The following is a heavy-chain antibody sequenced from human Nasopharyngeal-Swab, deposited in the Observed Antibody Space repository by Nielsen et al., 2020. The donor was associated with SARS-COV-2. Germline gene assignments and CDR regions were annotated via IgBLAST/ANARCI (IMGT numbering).Heavy chain of an antibody. CDR2: INPNSGGT. CDR3: ARLPTALVGWKDY. J-gene: IGHJ4*02. CDR1: GYTFTSYD. Sequence: ASVKVSCKASGYTFTSYDINWVRQAPGQGLEWMGWINPNSGGTNYAQKFQGRVTMTRDTSISTAYMELSRLRSDDTAVYYCARLPTALVGWKDYWGQGTLVTVSS. V-gene: IGHV1-2*02. D-gene: IGHD5-18*01.